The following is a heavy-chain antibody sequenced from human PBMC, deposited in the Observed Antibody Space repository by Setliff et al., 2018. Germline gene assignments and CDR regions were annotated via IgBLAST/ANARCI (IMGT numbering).Heavy chain of an antibody. Sequence: GASVKVSCKASGGTFSSYAISWVRQAPGQGLEWMGGIIPIFGTANYAQKFQGRVTITTDESTSTAYMELSSLRSEDTAVYYCARAGTTIFGVVTSPNYGMDVWGQGTTVTAP. CDR1: GGTFSSYA. J-gene: IGHJ6*02. CDR3: ARAGTTIFGVVTSPNYGMDV. CDR2: IIPIFGTA. V-gene: IGHV1-69*05. D-gene: IGHD3-3*01.